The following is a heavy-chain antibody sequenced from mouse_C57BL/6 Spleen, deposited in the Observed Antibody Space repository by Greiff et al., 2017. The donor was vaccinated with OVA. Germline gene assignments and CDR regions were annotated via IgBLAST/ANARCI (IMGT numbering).Heavy chain of an antibody. CDR3: ARLEDEGDYYAMDY. J-gene: IGHJ4*01. CDR1: GYTFTSYW. Sequence: VQLQQPGAELVKPGASVKLSCKASGYTFTSYWMHWVKQRPGQGLEWIGMIHPNSGSTNYNEKFKSKATLTVDKSSSTAYMQLSSLTSEDSAVYYGARLEDEGDYYAMDYWGQGTSVTVSS. CDR2: IHPNSGST. V-gene: IGHV1-64*01.